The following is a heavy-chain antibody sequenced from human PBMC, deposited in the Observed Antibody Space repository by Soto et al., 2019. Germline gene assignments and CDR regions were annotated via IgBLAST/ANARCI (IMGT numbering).Heavy chain of an antibody. J-gene: IGHJ5*02. Sequence: EVQLLESGGDVVRPGGSLRLSCAASGFTFSSYAMGWVRQVPGKGLEWVAGVSRAGTYTFYADSVRGRFSISRDNSRDTVDLYMNALRGDDTALYFCVKYTVTEDLGESWGQGTLVSVSS. CDR1: GFTFSSYA. CDR3: VKYTVTEDLGES. CDR2: VSRAGTYT. D-gene: IGHD3-16*01. V-gene: IGHV3-23*01.